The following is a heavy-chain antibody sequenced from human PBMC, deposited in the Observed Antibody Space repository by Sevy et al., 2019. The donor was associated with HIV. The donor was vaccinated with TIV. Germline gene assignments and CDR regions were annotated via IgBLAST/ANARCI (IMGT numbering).Heavy chain of an antibody. CDR1: GDSVSSNSAA. CDR3: AREGGPTYYYDSSGYWSDYYFDY. V-gene: IGHV6-1*01. D-gene: IGHD3-22*01. CDR2: TYYRSKWYN. Sequence: SQTLSLTCAISGDSVSSNSAAWNWIRQSPSRGLEWLGRTYYRSKWYNDYAVSVKSRITINPDTSKNQFSLQLNSVTPEDTAVYYCAREGGPTYYYDSSGYWSDYYFDYWGQGTLVTISS. J-gene: IGHJ4*02.